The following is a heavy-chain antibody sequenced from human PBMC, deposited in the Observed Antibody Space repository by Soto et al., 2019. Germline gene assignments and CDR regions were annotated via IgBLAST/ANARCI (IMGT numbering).Heavy chain of an antibody. CDR2: IYPNGRT. V-gene: IGHV4-59*01. J-gene: IGHJ4*02. Sequence: QVHLQESGPGLVKPSETLSLTCAVSSASLDSDNWSWIRQPPGKGLEWIGYIYPNGRTHYNPSLRSSVDISIDKSKNLFSLGLDSVFAADAAVYFCGRMRGLGEISPLFDHWGQGTLVTVPS. CDR1: SASLDSDN. CDR3: GRMRGLGEISPLFDH. D-gene: IGHD3-16*02.